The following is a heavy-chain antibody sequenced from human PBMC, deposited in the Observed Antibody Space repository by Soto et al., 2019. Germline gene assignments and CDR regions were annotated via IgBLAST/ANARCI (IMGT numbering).Heavy chain of an antibody. Sequence: SETLSLTCTVSGGSISSGGYYWSWIRQPPGKGLEWIGYIYYSGSTNYNPSLKSRVTISVDTSKNQFSLKLSSVTAADTAVYYCARDLNGDYWFDPWGQGTLVTVSS. CDR1: GGSISSGGYY. D-gene: IGHD4-17*01. J-gene: IGHJ5*02. CDR2: IYYSGST. V-gene: IGHV4-61*08. CDR3: ARDLNGDYWFDP.